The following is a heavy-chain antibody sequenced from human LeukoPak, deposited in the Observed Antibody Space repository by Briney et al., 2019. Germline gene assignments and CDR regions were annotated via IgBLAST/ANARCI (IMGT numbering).Heavy chain of an antibody. D-gene: IGHD3-10*01. CDR3: ARDKYYYGSGKQYYFDY. V-gene: IGHV3-23*01. J-gene: IGHJ4*02. Sequence: GGSLRLSRAASGFTFSSYAMSWVRQAPGKGLEWVSAISGSGGSTYYADSVKGRFTISRDNSKNTLYLQMNSLRAEDTAVYYCARDKYYYGSGKQYYFDYWGQGTLVTVSS. CDR1: GFTFSSYA. CDR2: ISGSGGST.